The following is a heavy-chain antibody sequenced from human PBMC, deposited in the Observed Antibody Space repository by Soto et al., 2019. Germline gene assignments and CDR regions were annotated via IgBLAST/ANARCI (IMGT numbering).Heavy chain of an antibody. D-gene: IGHD1-1*01. J-gene: IGHJ4*02. Sequence: SETLSLTCAVYGGSFSGYYWSWIRQPPGKGLEWIGEINHSGSTNYNPSLKSRVTISVDTSKNQFSLKLSSVTAAGTALYYLARGRGVLVEQVLRFDYWGQGTLVTVSS. V-gene: IGHV4-34*01. CDR3: ARGRGVLVEQVLRFDY. CDR2: INHSGST. CDR1: GGSFSGYY.